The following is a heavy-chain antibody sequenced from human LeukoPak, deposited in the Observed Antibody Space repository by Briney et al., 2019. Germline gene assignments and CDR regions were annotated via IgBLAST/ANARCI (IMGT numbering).Heavy chain of an antibody. CDR2: IKSKTDGGTT. V-gene: IGHV3-15*01. CDR3: ARDGRAPGEGFDY. Sequence: PGGSLRLSCAASGFTFNNVWMSWVRQAPGKGLEWVGRIKSKTDGGTTDYTAPVKGRFTISRDDSKNTLYLQMNSLRAEDTAVYYCARDGRAPGEGFDYWGQGTLVTVSS. CDR1: GFTFNNVW. D-gene: IGHD3-16*01. J-gene: IGHJ4*02.